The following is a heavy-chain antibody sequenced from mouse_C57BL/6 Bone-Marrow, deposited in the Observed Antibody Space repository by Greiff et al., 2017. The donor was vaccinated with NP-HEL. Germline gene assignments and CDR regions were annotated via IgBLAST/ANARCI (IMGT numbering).Heavy chain of an antibody. CDR3: AVRSFPYWYFDV. Sequence: VQLQQSGAELAKPGASVKLSCKASGYTFTSYWMHWVKQRPGQGLEWIGYINPSSGYTKYNQKFTAKATLTADKSSSTAYMQLSSLTYEDSAVYYCAVRSFPYWYFDVWGTGTTVTVSS. D-gene: IGHD1-1*01. V-gene: IGHV1-7*01. J-gene: IGHJ1*03. CDR1: GYTFTSYW. CDR2: INPSSGYT.